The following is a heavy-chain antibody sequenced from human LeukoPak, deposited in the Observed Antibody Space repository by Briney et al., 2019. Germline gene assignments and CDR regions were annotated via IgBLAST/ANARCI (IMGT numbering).Heavy chain of an antibody. V-gene: IGHV4-34*01. CDR1: GGSLSGYY. D-gene: IGHD5-18*01. CDR3: ARVRGYGYYFDY. Sequence: SETLSLTCAVYGGSLSGYYWSWIRQPPGKGLEWIGEINHSGSTNYNPSLKSRVTISVDTSKNQFSLKLSSVTAADTAVYYCARVRGYGYYFDYWGQGTLVTVSS. CDR2: INHSGST. J-gene: IGHJ4*02.